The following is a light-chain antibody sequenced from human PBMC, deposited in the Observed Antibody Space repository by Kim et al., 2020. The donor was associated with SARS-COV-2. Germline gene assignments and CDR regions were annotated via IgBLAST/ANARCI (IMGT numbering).Light chain of an antibody. CDR2: MAS. V-gene: IGKV1-5*03. Sequence: ASVGDNVTITFRASQSLNGWFAWYQQKTGKTPKLLINMASSLENGVPSRFSGSGSGTEFTLTITSLQVDDFATYHCQHYNGYPITFGGGTKVDI. CDR1: QSLNGW. J-gene: IGKJ4*01. CDR3: QHYNGYPIT.